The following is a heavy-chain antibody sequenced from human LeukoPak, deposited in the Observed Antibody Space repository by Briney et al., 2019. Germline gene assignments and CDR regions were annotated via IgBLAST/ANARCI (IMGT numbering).Heavy chain of an antibody. CDR3: ARVDQSGYDTRGWFDP. CDR2: IYYTGST. J-gene: IGHJ5*02. D-gene: IGHD5-12*01. V-gene: IGHV4-61*01. CDR1: GDSISISTYY. Sequence: SETLSLTCTVSGDSISISTYYWSWIRQPPGRGLEWIGYIYYTGSTNYNPSPKSRVTISLDTSKNQFSLKLSSVTAADTAVYYCARVDQSGYDTRGWFDPWGQGTLVTVSS.